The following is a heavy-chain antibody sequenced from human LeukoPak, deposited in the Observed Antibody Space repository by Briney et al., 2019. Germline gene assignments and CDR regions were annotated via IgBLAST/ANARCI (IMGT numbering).Heavy chain of an antibody. CDR3: ARGGDDAFDI. J-gene: IGHJ3*02. CDR1: GGSISSGGYY. V-gene: IGHV4-31*03. Sequence: PSQTLSLTCTVSGGSISSGGYYWSWIRQHPGKGLEWIGYVYYSGSTYYNPSPKSRVTISVDTSKNQFSLKLSSVTAADTAVYYCARGGDDAFDIWGQGTMVTVSS. CDR2: VYYSGST.